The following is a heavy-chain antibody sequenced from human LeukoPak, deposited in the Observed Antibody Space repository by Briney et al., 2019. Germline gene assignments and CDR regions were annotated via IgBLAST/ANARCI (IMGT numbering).Heavy chain of an antibody. J-gene: IGHJ3*02. V-gene: IGHV5-51*01. Sequence: GESLKISGKGSGYSFTSYWIGWVRQMPGKGLGWMGIIYPGEADTRYSPSFQGQVTISAAMSISPAYLQWSSLKASDRAWYSCTRHWGSGWYGYDAFDIWGKETMVTVSS. D-gene: IGHD6-19*01. CDR3: TRHWGSGWYGYDAFDI. CDR1: GYSFTSYW. CDR2: IYPGEADT.